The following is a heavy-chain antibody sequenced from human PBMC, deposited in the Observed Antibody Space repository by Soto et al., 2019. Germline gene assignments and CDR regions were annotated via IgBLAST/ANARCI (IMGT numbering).Heavy chain of an antibody. V-gene: IGHV3-30*18. CDR3: AKDQHYYDSSGLDY. CDR2: ISSDGSNK. J-gene: IGHJ4*02. Sequence: PEGSLRHSCSTSVFTFSSFCLHWVRQAQGKGLEGVTVISSDGSNKYYADSVKGRFTISRDNSKNTLYLQMNSLRAEDTAVYYCAKDQHYYDSSGLDYWGQGT. CDR1: VFTFSSFC. D-gene: IGHD3-22*01.